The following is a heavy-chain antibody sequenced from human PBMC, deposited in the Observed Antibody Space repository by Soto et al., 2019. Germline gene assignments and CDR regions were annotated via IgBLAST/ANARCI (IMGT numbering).Heavy chain of an antibody. J-gene: IGHJ6*02. Sequence: SVKVSCKASGGTFSSYAISWVRQAPGQGLEWMGGIIPIFGTANYAQKFQGRVTITADESTSTAYMELSSLRSEDAAVYYCAQCSSTSCYVAGYYGMDVWGQGTTVTVSS. CDR3: AQCSSTSCYVAGYYGMDV. CDR2: IIPIFGTA. CDR1: GGTFSSYA. D-gene: IGHD2-2*01. V-gene: IGHV1-69*13.